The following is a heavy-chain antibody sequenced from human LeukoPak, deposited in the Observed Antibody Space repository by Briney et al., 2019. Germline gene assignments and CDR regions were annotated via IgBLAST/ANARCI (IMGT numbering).Heavy chain of an antibody. V-gene: IGHV3-53*01. CDR2: IDRSGVT. J-gene: IGHJ5*02. D-gene: IGHD1-26*01. CDR1: GVTVHSNY. CDR3: AKDYRAHPLRPNWLDP. Sequence: PGGSLRLSCAASGVTVHSNYMSWVRQAPGKGLEWVAVIDRSGVTNYADSVKGRFTISRDNSKNTIYLQMNNLRAEDTGVYYCAKDYRAHPLRPNWLDPWGQGTLVTVSS.